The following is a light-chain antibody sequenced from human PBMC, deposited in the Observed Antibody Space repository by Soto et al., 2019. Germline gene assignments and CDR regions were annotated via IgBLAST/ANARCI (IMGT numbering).Light chain of an antibody. J-gene: IGLJ3*02. Sequence: QSALTQPASVSGSPGQSITISCTGTSSDVGGYNYVSWYQQHPGKAPKLMIYEFSNRPSGVSNRFSGSKSGNTASLTISGLQAEDEADYYCSSYTSRSTRVFGGGTKLTVL. CDR1: SSDVGGYNY. CDR3: SSYTSRSTRV. V-gene: IGLV2-14*01. CDR2: EFS.